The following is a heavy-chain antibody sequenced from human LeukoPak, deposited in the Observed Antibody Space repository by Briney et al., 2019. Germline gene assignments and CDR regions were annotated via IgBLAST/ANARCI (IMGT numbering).Heavy chain of an antibody. D-gene: IGHD3-3*01. J-gene: IGHJ3*02. CDR2: IYHQAGT. Sequence: SETLSLTCTVSGGYLENIYWHWIRQPPGKGLEWIGYIYHQAGTEYNPSLKNRVAISVDTSKNQFSLKLSSVTAADTAVYYCAKIKTTFGVVTHAFDIWGQGTIVTVSP. CDR3: AKIKTTFGVVTHAFDI. CDR1: GGYLENIY. V-gene: IGHV4-59*01.